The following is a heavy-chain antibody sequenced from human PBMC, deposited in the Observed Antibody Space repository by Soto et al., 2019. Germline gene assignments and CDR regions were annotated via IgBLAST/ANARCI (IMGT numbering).Heavy chain of an antibody. V-gene: IGHV3-30*18. CDR3: AKDLHNCSGGSCYGYYYSSGMDV. D-gene: IGHD2-15*01. J-gene: IGHJ6*02. Sequence: QVQLVESGGGVVQPGRSLRLSCAASGFTFNNYGIHWVRQAPGKGLEWVAVISYDGSNIYHADSVKGRFTISRDNSKNTLYLQMNSLRAADTAVYYCAKDLHNCSGGSCYGYYYSSGMDVWGQGTTVTVSS. CDR1: GFTFNNYG. CDR2: ISYDGSNI.